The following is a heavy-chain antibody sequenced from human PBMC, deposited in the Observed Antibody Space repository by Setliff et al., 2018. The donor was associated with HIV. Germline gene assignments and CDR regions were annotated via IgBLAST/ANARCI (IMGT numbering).Heavy chain of an antibody. CDR3: ARRGRFTGGYSYGSDYFDH. D-gene: IGHD5-18*01. V-gene: IGHV3-23*01. CDR1: RFTFSNYA. CDR2: ISGSGGNT. J-gene: IGHJ4*02. Sequence: PGGSLILSCAASRFTFSNYAMSWVRQAPGKGLEWVSVISGSGGNTYYADSVKGRFTISRDTSACTAYMELNSLRSEDTAVYYCARRGRFTGGYSYGSDYFDHWGQGTLVTVSS.